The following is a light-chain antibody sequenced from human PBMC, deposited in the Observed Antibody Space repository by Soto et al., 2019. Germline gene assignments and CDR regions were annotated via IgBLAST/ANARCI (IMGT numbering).Light chain of an antibody. V-gene: IGLV2-14*01. J-gene: IGLJ1*01. Sequence: QSALTQPASVSGSPGQSITISCTGTSSDVGGYNYVSWYQQHPGKAPKLMIYDVSNRPSGVSNRFSGSKSGNTASLTISGPQAEDEADYYCSSYTSSSTRAGVFGTGTKLTVL. CDR3: SSYTSSSTRAGV. CDR1: SSDVGGYNY. CDR2: DVS.